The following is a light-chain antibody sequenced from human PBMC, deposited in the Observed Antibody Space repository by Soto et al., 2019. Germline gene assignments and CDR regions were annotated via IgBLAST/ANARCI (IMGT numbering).Light chain of an antibody. V-gene: IGLV2-14*03. Sequence: QSALTQPASVSGSPGQSITISCAGTSSDVGGYNYVSWYQQLPGNAPQLVIYDVTHRPSGVSDRFSGSRSGNTASLTISGLQAEDEADYYCTSFTSGSTPYVLGTGTKLTVL. CDR1: SSDVGGYNY. CDR3: TSFTSGSTPYV. CDR2: DVT. J-gene: IGLJ1*01.